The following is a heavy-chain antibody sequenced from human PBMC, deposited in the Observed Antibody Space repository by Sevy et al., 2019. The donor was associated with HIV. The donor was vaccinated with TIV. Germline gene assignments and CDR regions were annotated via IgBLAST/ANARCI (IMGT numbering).Heavy chain of an antibody. V-gene: IGHV4-30-4*01. J-gene: IGHJ4*02. CDR2: IYYSGST. CDR3: ARSPGGYGNFHY. Sequence: SETLSLTCTVSGGSISSGDYYWSWIRQPPGKGLEWIGYIYYSGSTYYNPSLESPITISIDTSNNQFSLKLSFVTAADTAVYFCARSPGGYGNFHYWGQGTLVTVSS. D-gene: IGHD5-12*01. CDR1: GGSISSGDYY.